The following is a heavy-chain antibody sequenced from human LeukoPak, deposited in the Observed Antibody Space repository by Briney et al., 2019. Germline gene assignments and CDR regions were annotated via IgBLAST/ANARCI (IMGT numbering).Heavy chain of an antibody. CDR2: INQDGSER. D-gene: IGHD2-8*01. CDR1: GFTFRSHW. V-gene: IGHV3-7*01. CDR3: AREREVGGGVIAF. Sequence: TGGSLRLSCAASGFTFRSHWMNWVRQTPGKGLEWVANINQDGSERYYVDSVKGRFTISRGNAKNSLYLQMNSLRAEDTAVYYCAREREVGGGVIAFWGQGTLVTVSS. J-gene: IGHJ4*02.